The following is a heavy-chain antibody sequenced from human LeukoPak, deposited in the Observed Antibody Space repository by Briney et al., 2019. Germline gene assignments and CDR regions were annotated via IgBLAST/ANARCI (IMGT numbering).Heavy chain of an antibody. CDR1: GGSFSGYY. CDR3: ARRDKYCSSTSCYGDNWFDP. J-gene: IGHJ5*02. D-gene: IGHD2-2*01. Sequence: SETLSLTCAVYGGSFSGYYWSWIRQPPGKGLEWIGEINHSGSTNYNPSLKSRVTISVDTSKNQFSLKLSSVTAADTAVYYCARRDKYCSSTSCYGDNWFDPWGQGTLVTVSS. CDR2: INHSGST. V-gene: IGHV4-34*01.